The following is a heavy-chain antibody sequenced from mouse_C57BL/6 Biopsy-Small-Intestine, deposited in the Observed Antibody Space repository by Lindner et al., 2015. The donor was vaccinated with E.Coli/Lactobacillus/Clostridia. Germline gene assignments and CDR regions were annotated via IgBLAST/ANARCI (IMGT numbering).Heavy chain of an antibody. V-gene: IGHV6-6*01. CDR1: GFTFSDAW. J-gene: IGHJ2*01. CDR3: TRQTGDY. Sequence: EVQLQESGGGLVQPGGSMKLSCAASGFTFSDAWMDWVRQSPEKGLEWVAEIRNKANNHATYFAESVKGRFTISRDDSKSTLYLQMNSLRAEDTGIYYCTRQTGDYWGQGTTLTVSS. D-gene: IGHD4-1*01. CDR2: IRNKANNHAT.